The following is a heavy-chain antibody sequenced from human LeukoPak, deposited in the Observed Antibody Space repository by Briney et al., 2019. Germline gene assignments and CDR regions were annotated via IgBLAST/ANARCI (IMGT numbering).Heavy chain of an antibody. CDR2: IYYSGST. CDR3: ARQSYYDSSGYYHY. J-gene: IGHJ4*02. CDR1: GGSISSSSYY. Sequence: PSETLSLTCTVSGGSISSSSYYWGWIRQPPGKGLEWIGSIYYSGSTYYNPSLKSRVTISVDTSKNQFSLKLSSVTAADTAVYYCARQSYYDSSGYYHYWGRGTLVTVSS. V-gene: IGHV4-39*01. D-gene: IGHD3-22*01.